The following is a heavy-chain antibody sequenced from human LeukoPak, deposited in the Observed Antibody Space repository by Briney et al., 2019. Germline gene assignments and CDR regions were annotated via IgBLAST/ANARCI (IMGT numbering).Heavy chain of an antibody. J-gene: IGHJ4*02. Sequence: GASVKVSCKASGYTFPSYYIHWVRQAPGQGRAWMGVITPCGGSTTYAQTFQGRVTVTGDTSTSTVYMDLSSLRFEDTAVYYCALPFRGYTYGSSGGGADYWGQGTLVTVSS. CDR2: ITPCGGST. CDR1: GYTFPSYY. V-gene: IGHV1-46*01. CDR3: ALPFRGYTYGSSGGGADY. D-gene: IGHD5-18*01.